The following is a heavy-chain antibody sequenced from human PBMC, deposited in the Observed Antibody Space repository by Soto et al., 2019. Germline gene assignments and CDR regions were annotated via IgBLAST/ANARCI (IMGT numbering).Heavy chain of an antibody. CDR3: ARQGEVRGVMRGYYYMDV. CDR1: GGSISSYY. Sequence: QVQLQESGPGLVKPSETLSLTCTVSGGSISSYYWSWIRQPPGKGLEWIGYIYYSGSTNYNPSLKSRVTISVDTAKNQFSLKLSSVTAADTAVYYCARQGEVRGVMRGYYYMDVWGKGTTVTVSS. J-gene: IGHJ6*03. D-gene: IGHD3-10*01. CDR2: IYYSGST. V-gene: IGHV4-59*01.